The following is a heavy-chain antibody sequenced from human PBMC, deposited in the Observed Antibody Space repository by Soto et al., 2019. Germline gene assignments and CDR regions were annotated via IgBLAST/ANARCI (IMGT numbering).Heavy chain of an antibody. D-gene: IGHD2-2*01. V-gene: IGHV4-31*03. CDR2: IYYSGST. Sequence: SETLSLTCTVSGGSIGSGGYYWSWILHHPGKGLEWIGYIYYSGSTYYNPSLKSRVTISVDTSKNQFSLKLSSVTAADTAVYYCAREVQYCSSTSCYRTWFDPWGQGTLVTVSS. CDR3: AREVQYCSSTSCYRTWFDP. CDR1: GGSIGSGGYY. J-gene: IGHJ5*02.